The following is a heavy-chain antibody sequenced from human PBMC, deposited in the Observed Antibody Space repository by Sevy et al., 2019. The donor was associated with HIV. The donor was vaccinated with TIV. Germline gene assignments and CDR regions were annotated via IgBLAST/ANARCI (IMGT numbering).Heavy chain of an antibody. V-gene: IGHV3-23*01. D-gene: IGHD3-9*01. Sequence: GGCLRLSCAASGFIFSNYTMSWVRQAPGKGLEWVSVISGSGGRTHYADSVKGRFTISRENSKNRLYLQMNSLRAEDMDVYYCPKRFPKGTYFDIWGQGTLVTVSS. CDR2: ISGSGGRT. CDR3: PKRFPKGTYFDI. J-gene: IGHJ4*02. CDR1: GFIFSNYT.